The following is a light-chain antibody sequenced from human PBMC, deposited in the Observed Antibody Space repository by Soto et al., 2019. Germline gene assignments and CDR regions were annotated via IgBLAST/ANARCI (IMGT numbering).Light chain of an antibody. CDR3: QPYTNWPCP. V-gene: IGKV3-15*01. J-gene: IGKJ1*01. Sequence: IVMTQSPATLSVSPGERATPSCRSSQSVSRNISWYQQKPGPAPRLLIHVASTSATGISASVSASGSWTEFTLSISSLQSEYAAVYYSQPYTNWPCPFGQGTKVEMK. CDR1: QSVSRN. CDR2: VAS.